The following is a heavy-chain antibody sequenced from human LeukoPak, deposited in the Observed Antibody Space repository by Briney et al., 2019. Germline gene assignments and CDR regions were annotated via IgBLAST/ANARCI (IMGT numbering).Heavy chain of an antibody. V-gene: IGHV1-69*13. D-gene: IGHD3-22*01. CDR3: ARGRDYYDSSGSTSRFDY. J-gene: IGHJ4*02. CDR1: GYTFTGYS. Sequence: SVKVSCKASGYTFTGYSINWVRQAPGQGLEWMGGIIPIFGTANYAQKFQGRVTITADESTSTAYMELSSLRSEDTAVYYCARGRDYYDSSGSTSRFDYWGQGTLVTVSS. CDR2: IIPIFGTA.